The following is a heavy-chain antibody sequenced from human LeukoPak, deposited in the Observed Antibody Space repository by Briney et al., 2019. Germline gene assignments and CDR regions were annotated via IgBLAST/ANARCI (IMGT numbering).Heavy chain of an antibody. J-gene: IGHJ4*02. V-gene: IGHV4-4*07. CDR3: ARETTGAGTARPFDY. D-gene: IGHD6-13*01. CDR2: IYTSGST. Sequence: SETLSLTCTVSCGSISNFYWSWIRQPAGKTLEWIGRIYTSGSTNYNPSLKSRVTMSVDTSKNQFSLKLSSVTAADTAVYFCARETTGAGTARPFDYWGQGTLVTVSS. CDR1: CGSISNFY.